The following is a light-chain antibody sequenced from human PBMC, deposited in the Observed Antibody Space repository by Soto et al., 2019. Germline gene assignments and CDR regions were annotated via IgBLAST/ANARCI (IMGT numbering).Light chain of an antibody. CDR1: SSDVGGYNY. CDR3: SSYTSSSTRV. J-gene: IGLJ3*02. V-gene: IGLV2-14*01. CDR2: EVS. Sequence: QSALTQPASESGSPGQSITISCTGTSSDVGGYNYVSWYQQHPGKAPKLMIYEVSNRPSGVSNRFSGSKSGNTASLTISGLQAEDDADYYCSSYTSSSTRVFGGGTKLTVL.